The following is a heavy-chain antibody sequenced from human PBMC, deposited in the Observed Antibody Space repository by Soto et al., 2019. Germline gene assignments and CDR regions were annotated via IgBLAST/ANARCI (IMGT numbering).Heavy chain of an antibody. V-gene: IGHV4-59*12. J-gene: IGHJ4*02. Sequence: SQTLSLSYTVSWGYISDYYCRWILKPPGKGLEWIGYIYYSGSTNYNPSLKSRVTISVDTSKNQFSLNLSSVTAADTAVYYCARVSAAGTYFGYWGQGTLVTVSS. CDR1: WGYISDYY. CDR3: ARVSAAGTYFGY. CDR2: IYYSGST. D-gene: IGHD6-13*01.